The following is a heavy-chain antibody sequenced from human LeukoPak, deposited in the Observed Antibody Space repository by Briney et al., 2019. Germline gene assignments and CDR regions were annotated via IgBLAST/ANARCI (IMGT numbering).Heavy chain of an antibody. CDR1: GFTFCSYG. CDR2: IWYDGSNK. V-gene: IGHV3-33*06. J-gene: IGHJ4*02. Sequence: GRSLRLSCAASGFTFCSYGMHWVRQAPGKGLEWVAVIWYDGSNKYYADSVKGRFTISRDNSKNTLYLQMNSLRAEDTAVYYCAKEYYYGSGSKVDYWGQGTLVTVSS. CDR3: AKEYYYGSGSKVDY. D-gene: IGHD3-10*01.